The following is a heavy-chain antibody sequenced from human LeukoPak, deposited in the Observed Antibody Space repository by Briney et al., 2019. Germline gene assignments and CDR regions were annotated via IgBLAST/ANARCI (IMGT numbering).Heavy chain of an antibody. Sequence: GGSLRLSCAASGFTFSTYWMHWVRQAPGKGLVWVSRFNSDGSSTSYADSVKGRFTISRDNSKNTLYLQMNRLRAEDTAVYYCAKVSRRDQWLVPCDSWGQGTLVTVSS. CDR3: AKVSRRDQWLVPCDS. D-gene: IGHD6-19*01. CDR2: FNSDGSST. V-gene: IGHV3-74*01. J-gene: IGHJ4*02. CDR1: GFTFSTYW.